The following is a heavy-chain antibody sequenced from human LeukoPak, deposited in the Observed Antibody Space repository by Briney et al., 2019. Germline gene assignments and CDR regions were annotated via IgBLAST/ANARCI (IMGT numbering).Heavy chain of an antibody. V-gene: IGHV3-30*04. J-gene: IGHJ4*02. CDR3: ARSGLNRFDF. CDR1: GFTFSSYA. CDR2: ISYDGSNK. Sequence: GGSLRLSCAASGFTFSSYAMHWVRQAPGKGLEWVAVISYDGSNKYYADSVRGRFTMSRDNSKNTLYLQMISLRAEDTAVYYCARSGLNRFDFWGQGTLVTVSS. D-gene: IGHD2-15*01.